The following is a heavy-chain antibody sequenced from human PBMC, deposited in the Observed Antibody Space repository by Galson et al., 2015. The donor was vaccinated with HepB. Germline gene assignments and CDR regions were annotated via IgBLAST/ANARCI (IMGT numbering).Heavy chain of an antibody. CDR3: AKSVWQWLVLDY. CDR1: GFSFSTYG. J-gene: IGHJ4*02. D-gene: IGHD6-19*01. V-gene: IGHV3-30*18. CDR2: ISYDGNKR. Sequence: SLRLSCAASGFSFSTYGMHWVRQTPGKGLEWLAVISYDGNKRTYADSVEGRFTISRDNSKNTLFLQMDSLRPDDTAVYYCAKSVWQWLVLDYWGQGTLVTVSS.